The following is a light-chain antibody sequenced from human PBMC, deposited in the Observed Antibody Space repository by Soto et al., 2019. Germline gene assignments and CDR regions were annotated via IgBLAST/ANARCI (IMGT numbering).Light chain of an antibody. V-gene: IGKV3-11*01. CDR3: QQRGNWPPT. Sequence: EIVLTQSPATLSLSPGERATLSCRASQSVSSYLAWYQQKPSQAPRLLIYDASSRATGIPARFSGSGSATDFTLTISSLEPEDFAGYYCQQRGNWPPTFGQGTKLEIK. J-gene: IGKJ2*01. CDR2: DAS. CDR1: QSVSSY.